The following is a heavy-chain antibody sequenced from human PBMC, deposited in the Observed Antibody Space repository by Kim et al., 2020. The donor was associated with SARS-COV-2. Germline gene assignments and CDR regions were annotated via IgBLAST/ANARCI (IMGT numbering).Heavy chain of an antibody. V-gene: IGHV3-33*06. Sequence: GGSLRLSCAASGFTFSSYGMHWVRQAPGKGLEWVAVIWYDGSNKYYADSVKGRFTISRDNSKNTLYLQMNSLRAEDTAVYYCAKDKAETGSGRYYRGSGMDVWGQGTTVTVSS. D-gene: IGHD3-10*01. J-gene: IGHJ6*02. CDR3: AKDKAETGSGRYYRGSGMDV. CDR1: GFTFSSYG. CDR2: IWYDGSNK.